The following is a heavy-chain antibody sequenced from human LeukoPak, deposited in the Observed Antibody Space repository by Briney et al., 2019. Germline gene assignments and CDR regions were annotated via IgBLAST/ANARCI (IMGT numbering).Heavy chain of an antibody. Sequence: GSLRLSCAASGFTFSSYTMHWIRQAPGKGLEWVSSISGSNSYIFYADSVKGRFTASRDNAKDSLYLQMNSLRAEDTAVYYCARALTTLTYEGYWGQGTLVTVSS. CDR3: ARALTTLTYEGY. D-gene: IGHD1-1*01. J-gene: IGHJ4*02. CDR1: GFTFSSYT. V-gene: IGHV3-21*01. CDR2: ISGSNSYI.